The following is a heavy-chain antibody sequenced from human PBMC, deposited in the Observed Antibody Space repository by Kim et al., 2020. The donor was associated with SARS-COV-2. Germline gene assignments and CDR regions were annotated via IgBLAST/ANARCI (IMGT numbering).Heavy chain of an antibody. V-gene: IGHV3-21*01. CDR3: TSARLIRLGGLSLYPRPVDGFDL. CDR2: ISNSGSYI. CDR1: GFTFSGYS. D-gene: IGHD3-16*02. Sequence: GGSLRLSCAASGFTFSGYSMNWVRQAPGKGLEWIAYISNSGSYIYYAASVKCRFTISRDNAKNSLYLQMNRLRAEDTAVYYCTSARLIRLGGLSLYPRPVDGFDLWGQGTLVTVSS. J-gene: IGHJ4*03.